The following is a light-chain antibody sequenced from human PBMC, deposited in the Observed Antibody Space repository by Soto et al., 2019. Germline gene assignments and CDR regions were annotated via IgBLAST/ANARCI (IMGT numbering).Light chain of an antibody. CDR2: EVS. CDR3: SSYTSTSPYV. V-gene: IGLV2-18*02. J-gene: IGLJ1*01. Sequence: QSALTQPPSVSGSPGQSVTISCTGTSSDIGPYNRVSWFQQSPGTAPKLVIYEVSNRASGVPDRFSGSKSGNTASLTISGLQAADEATYYCSSYTSTSPYVFGTGTKVTVL. CDR1: SSDIGPYNR.